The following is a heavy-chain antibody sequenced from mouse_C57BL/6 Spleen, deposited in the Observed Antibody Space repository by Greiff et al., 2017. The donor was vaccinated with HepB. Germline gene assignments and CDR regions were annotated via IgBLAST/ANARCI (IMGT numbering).Heavy chain of an antibody. J-gene: IGHJ4*01. CDR2: IDPANGNT. CDR3: ATAQATGAMDY. Sequence: EVNVVESVAELVRPGASVKLSCTASGFNIKNIYMHWVKQRPEQGLEWIGRIDPANGNTKYAPKFQGKATITADTSSNTAYLQLSSLTSEDTAIYYCATAQATGAMDYWGQGTSVTVSS. D-gene: IGHD3-2*02. V-gene: IGHV14-3*01. CDR1: GFNIKNIY.